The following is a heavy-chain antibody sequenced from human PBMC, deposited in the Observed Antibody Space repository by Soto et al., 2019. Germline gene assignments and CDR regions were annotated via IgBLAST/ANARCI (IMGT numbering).Heavy chain of an antibody. J-gene: IGHJ6*02. Sequence: ASVKVSCKASGYTFTGYYMHWVRQAPGQGLEWMGWINPNSGGTNYAQKFQGWVTMTRDTSISTAYMELSRLRSDDTAVYYCARCAVSNYYGSGSYGTNGMDVWGQGTTVTVSS. D-gene: IGHD3-10*01. CDR2: INPNSGGT. V-gene: IGHV1-2*04. CDR3: ARCAVSNYYGSGSYGTNGMDV. CDR1: GYTFTGYY.